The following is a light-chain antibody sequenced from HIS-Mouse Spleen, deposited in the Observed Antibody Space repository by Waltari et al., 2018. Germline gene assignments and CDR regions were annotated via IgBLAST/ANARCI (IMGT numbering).Light chain of an antibody. V-gene: IGLV3-10*01. CDR3: YSTDSSGNHRV. CDR1: ALPKKY. J-gene: IGLJ2*01. CDR2: EDS. Sequence: SYELTQPPSVSVSPGQTARITCPGDALPKKYAYWYQQKSGQAPVLVIYEDSKRPNWPPERFSGSSSGTMATLTISGAQVEDEADYYCYSTDSSGNHRVFGGGTKLTVL.